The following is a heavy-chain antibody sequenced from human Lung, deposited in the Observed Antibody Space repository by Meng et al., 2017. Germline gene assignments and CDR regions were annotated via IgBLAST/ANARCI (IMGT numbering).Heavy chain of an antibody. J-gene: IGHJ4*02. CDR1: GFNFSGYA. D-gene: IGHD1-26*01. CDR3: AREKVVGATIHAFDY. CDR2: ISYDGSNK. V-gene: IGHV3-30*01. Sequence: GGSLRLSCAASGFNFSGYAMHWVRQAPGKGLEWVAVISYDGSNKYYADSVKGRFTISRDNYKNTLYLQMNSLRAEDTAVYYCAREKVVGATIHAFDYWGQGTLVTVSS.